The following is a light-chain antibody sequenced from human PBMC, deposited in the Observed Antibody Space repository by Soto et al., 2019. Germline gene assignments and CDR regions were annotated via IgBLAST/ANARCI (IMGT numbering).Light chain of an antibody. Sequence: ETVMTQSPATLSVSPGERVTLSCRASQSVGSSLAWYQQKPGQPPRFLIYEASSRATGIPARFSGSGSGTEFTLTISSLQSEDFAVYYCQQYSKWPLTFGGGTKVDIK. CDR2: EAS. CDR3: QQYSKWPLT. V-gene: IGKV3-15*01. J-gene: IGKJ4*01. CDR1: QSVGSS.